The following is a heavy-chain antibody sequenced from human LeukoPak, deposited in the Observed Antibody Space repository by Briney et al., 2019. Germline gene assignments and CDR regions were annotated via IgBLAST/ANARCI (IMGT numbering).Heavy chain of an antibody. CDR1: GGTFSSYA. CDR3: ARESIAVVSYYYYYMDV. Sequence: SVKVSCKASGGTFSSYAISWVRQAPGQGLEWMGGIIPIFGTANYAQKFQGRVTITADESTSTAYMELSSLRSEDTAVYYCARESIAVVSYYYYYMDVWGKGTTVTVSS. D-gene: IGHD6-19*01. CDR2: IIPIFGTA. J-gene: IGHJ6*03. V-gene: IGHV1-69*01.